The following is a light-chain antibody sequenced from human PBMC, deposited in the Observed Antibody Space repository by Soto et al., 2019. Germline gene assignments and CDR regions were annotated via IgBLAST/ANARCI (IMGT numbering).Light chain of an antibody. V-gene: IGKV3-15*01. CDR2: GAS. CDR3: QQYNDWPYT. CDR1: QTISTN. Sequence: DIVMTQSPATLSVYPGEGATLPCRASQTISTNLAWYQQKPGQAPRLLVYGASTRATGFPARFSGSGSETEVTLTISSLQSEDFGVYYCQQYNDWPYTFGQGTKVDIK. J-gene: IGKJ2*01.